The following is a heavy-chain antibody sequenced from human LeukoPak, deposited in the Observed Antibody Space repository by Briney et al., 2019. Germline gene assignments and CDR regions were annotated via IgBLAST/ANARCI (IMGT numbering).Heavy chain of an antibody. CDR2: INHSGST. Sequence: SETLSLTCTVSGGSISSYYWSWIRQPPGKGLEWIGEINHSGSTNYNPSLKSRVTISVDTSKNQFSLKLSSVTAADTAVYYCAREGIDELLLDYWGQGTLVTVSS. J-gene: IGHJ4*02. D-gene: IGHD1-26*01. CDR1: GGSISSYY. CDR3: AREGIDELLLDY. V-gene: IGHV4-34*01.